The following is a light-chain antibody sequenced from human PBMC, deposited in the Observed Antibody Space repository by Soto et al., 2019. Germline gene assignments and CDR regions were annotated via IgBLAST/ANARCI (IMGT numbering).Light chain of an antibody. V-gene: IGKV3-15*01. J-gene: IGKJ4*01. CDR2: GAS. CDR3: QQYNNWPPLT. CDR1: QSVSSN. Sequence: EIVMTQSPATLSVSPGERATLSCRASQSVSSNLAWYQQKPGQAPRLLIYGASTRATGIPARFSGSVSWTEFTLTISSLQSEEFAVYYCQQYNNWPPLTFGGGTKVEIK.